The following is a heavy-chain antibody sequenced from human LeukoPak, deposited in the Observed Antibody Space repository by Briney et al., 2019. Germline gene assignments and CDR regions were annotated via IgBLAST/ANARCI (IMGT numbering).Heavy chain of an antibody. Sequence: PGGSLRLSCAASGFTFSSYSMNWVRQAPGKGLVWVSSISSSSSYIYYADSMKGRFTISRDNAENSLYLQMNSLRAEDTAVYYCARDQWLQSDYYMDVWGKGTTVTVSS. CDR3: ARDQWLQSDYYMDV. CDR1: GFTFSSYS. CDR2: ISSSSSYI. V-gene: IGHV3-21*01. D-gene: IGHD5-18*01. J-gene: IGHJ6*03.